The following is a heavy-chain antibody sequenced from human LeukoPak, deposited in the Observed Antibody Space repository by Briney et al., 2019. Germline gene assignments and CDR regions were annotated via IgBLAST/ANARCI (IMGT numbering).Heavy chain of an antibody. CDR3: ARDGTPSYSTGWVYMDV. J-gene: IGHJ6*03. D-gene: IGHD6-25*01. CDR2: IYYSGST. V-gene: IGHV4-59*01. Sequence: SETLSLTCTVSGGSISSYYWSWIRQPPGKGLEWIGYIYYSGSTNYNPSLKSRVTISVDTSKNQFSLKLSSVTAADTAVYYCARDGTPSYSTGWVYMDVWGKGTTVTISS. CDR1: GGSISSYY.